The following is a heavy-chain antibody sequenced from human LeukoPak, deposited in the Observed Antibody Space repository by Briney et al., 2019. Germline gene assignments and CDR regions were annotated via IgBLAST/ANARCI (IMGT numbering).Heavy chain of an antibody. CDR3: ARDKGDYDTSGSLFVF. CDR2: IKQDGSEK. D-gene: IGHD3-22*01. V-gene: IGHV3-7*03. CDR1: GFTFSVYW. Sequence: PGGSLRLACAASGFTFSVYWMSWVRQAPGKGLEWVANIKQDGSEKYYVDSVKGRFTISRDNAKNSLYLQMNSLRAEDTAVYYCARDKGDYDTSGSLFVFGGQGTLVTVSS. J-gene: IGHJ4*02.